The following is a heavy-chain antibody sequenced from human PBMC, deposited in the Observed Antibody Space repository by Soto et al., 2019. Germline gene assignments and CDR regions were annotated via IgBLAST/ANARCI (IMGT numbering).Heavy chain of an antibody. D-gene: IGHD2-2*01. Sequence: QVQLQESGPGLVKPSETLSLTCTVSGGSISTYSWTWIRQPPGKAMEWIGYIYDYGSSYYNPSFASRVAFSVDTSKNQLSLDVTSVTAADTAVYYCARVSTSLDLYYYYMDVWGQGTTVTVSS. CDR1: GGSISTYS. CDR3: ARVSTSLDLYYYYMDV. J-gene: IGHJ6*03. V-gene: IGHV4-59*08. CDR2: IYDYGSS.